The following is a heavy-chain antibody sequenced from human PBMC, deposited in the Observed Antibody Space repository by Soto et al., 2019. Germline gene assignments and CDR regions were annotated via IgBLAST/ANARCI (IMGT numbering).Heavy chain of an antibody. CDR2: ISSSGSTI. CDR1: GFTFSDYY. V-gene: IGHV3-11*01. CDR3: ARAAASSIAARHPRWWFDP. J-gene: IGHJ5*02. Sequence: QVQLVESGGGLVKPGGSLRLSCAASGFTFSDYYMSWIRQAPGKGLEWVSYISSSGSTIYYADSVRGRFTISRDNAKNSLYLQMNSLRAEDTAVYYCARAAASSIAARHPRWWFDPWGQGTLVTVSS. D-gene: IGHD6-6*01.